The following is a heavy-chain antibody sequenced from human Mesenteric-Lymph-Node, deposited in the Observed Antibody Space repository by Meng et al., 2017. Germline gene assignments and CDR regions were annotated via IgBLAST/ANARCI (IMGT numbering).Heavy chain of an antibody. D-gene: IGHD3-10*01. CDR2: INHSGDT. V-gene: IGHV4-34*01. J-gene: IGHJ4*02. Sequence: QVKLQQWGTGLLRPSESLSFTCAVYGGSFSGYYWSWIRQPPGKGLEWIGEINHSGDTDYNPSLKSRVTISRDTSKNQFSLKLTSVTATDTAVYYCARALEYTGSYFYWGQGTLVTVSS. CDR3: ARALEYTGSYFY. CDR1: GGSFSGYY.